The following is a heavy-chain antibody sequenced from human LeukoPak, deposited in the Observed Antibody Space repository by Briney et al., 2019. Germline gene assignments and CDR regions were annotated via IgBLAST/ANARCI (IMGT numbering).Heavy chain of an antibody. J-gene: IGHJ4*02. D-gene: IGHD1-14*01. Sequence: PGGSLRLSCAASGFTFDDYAMHWVRQAPGKGLEWVSAISGSGGSTYYADSVKGRFTISRDNSKNTLYLQMNSLRAEDTAVYYCAKVTGDYYFDYWGQGTLVTVSS. CDR1: GFTFDDYA. V-gene: IGHV3-23*01. CDR2: ISGSGGST. CDR3: AKVTGDYYFDY.